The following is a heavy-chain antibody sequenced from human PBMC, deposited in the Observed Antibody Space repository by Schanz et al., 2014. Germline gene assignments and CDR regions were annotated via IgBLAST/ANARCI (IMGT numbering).Heavy chain of an antibody. D-gene: IGHD3-22*01. V-gene: IGHV1-18*01. CDR1: GYTFTSYG. Sequence: QVQLVQPGAEVKKPGASVKVSCKASGYTFTSYGISWVRQAPGQGLEWMGWISPYNGNTNYAQKLQGRVTMTTDTSTSTAYMELSSLRSEDTAMYYCARDYYDSSGYYYCDYWGQGTLVTVSS. CDR3: ARDYYDSSGYYYCDY. J-gene: IGHJ4*02. CDR2: ISPYNGNT.